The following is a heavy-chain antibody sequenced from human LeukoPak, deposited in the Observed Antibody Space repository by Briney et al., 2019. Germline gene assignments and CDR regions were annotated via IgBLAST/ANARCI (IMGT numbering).Heavy chain of an antibody. CDR3: ARARKYCSGGSCYSNWFDP. CDR1: GYTFTGYY. J-gene: IGHJ5*02. CDR2: INPNSGGT. Sequence: ASVKVSCKASGYTFTGYYMHWVRQAPGQGFEWMGWINPNSGGTNYAQKFQGRVTMTRDTSISTAYMELSRLRSDGTAVYYCARARKYCSGGSCYSNWFDPWGQGTLVTVSS. V-gene: IGHV1-2*02. D-gene: IGHD2-15*01.